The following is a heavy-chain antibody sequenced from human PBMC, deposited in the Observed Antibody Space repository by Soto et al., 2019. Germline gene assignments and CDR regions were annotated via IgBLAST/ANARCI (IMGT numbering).Heavy chain of an antibody. CDR1: GYTFTSYG. CDR2: ISAYNGNT. J-gene: IGHJ6*04. CDR3: AREGASDRPYYGMDV. Sequence: QVQLVQSGAEVKKPGASVKVSCKASGYTFTSYGISWVRQAPGHGLEWMGWISAYNGNTNNAQTLQGRVTMTADTSTSTAYMELRSLRSDDTAVYSCAREGASDRPYYGMDVWGKATTVTVSA. V-gene: IGHV1-18*01. D-gene: IGHD3-16*01.